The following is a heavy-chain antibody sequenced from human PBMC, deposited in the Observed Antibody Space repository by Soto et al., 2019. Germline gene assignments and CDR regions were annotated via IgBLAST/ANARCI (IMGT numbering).Heavy chain of an antibody. D-gene: IGHD3-16*01. J-gene: IGHJ4*02. CDR3: ATRFDGLGSYGY. Sequence: SETLSLTCAVSGGSISSSNWWTWVRQPPGKGLEWIGEIYHSGSTNYIPSLKSRVTISVDKSKNQFSLKLTSVTAADTAVYYCATRFDGLGSYGYWGQGTPVTVYS. V-gene: IGHV4-4*02. CDR2: IYHSGST. CDR1: GGSISSSNW.